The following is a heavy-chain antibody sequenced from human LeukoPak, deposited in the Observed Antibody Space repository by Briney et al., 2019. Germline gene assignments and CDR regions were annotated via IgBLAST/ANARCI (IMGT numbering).Heavy chain of an antibody. J-gene: IGHJ4*02. Sequence: PGGSLRLSCAASGFTFSSYAMSWVRQAPGKGLEWVSAISGSGGSTYYADSVKGRFTISRDNSKNTLYLQMNSLRAEDTAVYYCAKHLYYGSVSLSPPSFEYWGQGTLVTVSS. CDR1: GFTFSSYA. CDR2: ISGSGGST. V-gene: IGHV3-23*01. CDR3: AKHLYYGSVSLSPPSFEY. D-gene: IGHD3-10*01.